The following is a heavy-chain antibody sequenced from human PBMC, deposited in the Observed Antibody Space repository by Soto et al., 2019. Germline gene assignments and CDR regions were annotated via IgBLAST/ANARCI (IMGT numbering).Heavy chain of an antibody. V-gene: IGHV5-51*01. CDR3: ARPNISNPSITMIVVVPYYYGMDV. CDR2: IYPGDSDT. Sequence: PGESLKISCKGSGYSFTSYWIGWVRQMPGKGLELMGIIYPGDSDTRYSPSFQGQVTISADKSISTAYLQWSSLKASDTAVYYCARPNISNPSITMIVVVPYYYGMDVWGQGTTVTVSS. CDR1: GYSFTSYW. D-gene: IGHD3-22*01. J-gene: IGHJ6*02.